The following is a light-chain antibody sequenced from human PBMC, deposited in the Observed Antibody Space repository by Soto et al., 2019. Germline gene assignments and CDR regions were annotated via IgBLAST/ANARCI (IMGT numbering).Light chain of an antibody. Sequence: QLVLTQPASVSGSPGQSITISCTGTSSDVGGYNYVSWYQQHPGKAPKLIIFEVSNRPSGVSIRFSGSKSGNTASLTISGLQTEDEGDYYCSSFASDNTPVIFGGGTKLTVL. CDR3: SSFASDNTPVI. CDR1: SSDVGGYNY. CDR2: EVS. V-gene: IGLV2-14*01. J-gene: IGLJ2*01.